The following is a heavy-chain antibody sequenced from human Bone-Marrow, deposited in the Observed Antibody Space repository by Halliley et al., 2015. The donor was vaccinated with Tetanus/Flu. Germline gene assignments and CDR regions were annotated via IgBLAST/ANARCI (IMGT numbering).Heavy chain of an antibody. D-gene: IGHD2-15*01. CDR1: GYTFTDYH. Sequence: QLVQSGAEVKKPGASVKVSCKASGYTFTDYHIHWVRQAPGQGLEWMGWMNANSGGTKYAQKFQGRVTMTRDTSSNTAYMEVNRVSSDDAAVYYCARESRVMVMAAARGSNGMDVWGQGATVTVSS. V-gene: IGHV1-2*02. J-gene: IGHJ6*02. CDR3: ARESRVMVMAAARGSNGMDV. CDR2: MNANSGGT.